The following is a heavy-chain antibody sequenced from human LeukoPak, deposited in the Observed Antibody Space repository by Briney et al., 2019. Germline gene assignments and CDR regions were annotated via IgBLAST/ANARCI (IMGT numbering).Heavy chain of an antibody. J-gene: IGHJ5*02. Sequence: SETLSLTCAVSGGSISSSNWWSWVRQPPGKGLEWIGEIYHSVGTNYNPSLKSRVTISVDRSKNQFSLKLSSVTAADTAVYYCARGVSSGWDNWFDPWGQGTLVTVSS. D-gene: IGHD6-19*01. CDR3: ARGVSSGWDNWFDP. V-gene: IGHV4-4*02. CDR2: IYHSVGT. CDR1: GGSISSSNW.